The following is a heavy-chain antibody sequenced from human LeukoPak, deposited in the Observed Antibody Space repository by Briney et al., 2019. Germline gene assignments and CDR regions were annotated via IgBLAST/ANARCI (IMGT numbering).Heavy chain of an antibody. CDR3: ARSLEGSGYYYAGAFDI. CDR1: GGSISSYY. D-gene: IGHD3-22*01. CDR2: NYHSGST. Sequence: SETLSLTCTVSGGSISSYYWSWIRQPPGKGLEWIRSNYHSGSTYYNPSLKSRVTMSVDTSKNQFSLKLSSVTAADTAVYYCARSLEGSGYYYAGAFDIWGQGTMVTVSS. J-gene: IGHJ3*02. V-gene: IGHV4-59*04.